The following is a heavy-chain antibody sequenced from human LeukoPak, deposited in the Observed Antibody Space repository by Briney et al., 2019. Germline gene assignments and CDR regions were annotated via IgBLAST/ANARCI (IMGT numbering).Heavy chain of an antibody. CDR3: ARDSYGGTVDY. Sequence: GGSLRLSCAASGFTVSSNYMSWVRQAPGKGLEWVARSRNRTHSYTTKYAASLKGRFIISRDDSKNSLYLQMNSLRAEDTAVYYCARDSYGGTVDYWGQGTLVTVSS. D-gene: IGHD4-23*01. V-gene: IGHV3-72*01. CDR1: GFTVSSNY. CDR2: SRNRTHSYTT. J-gene: IGHJ4*02.